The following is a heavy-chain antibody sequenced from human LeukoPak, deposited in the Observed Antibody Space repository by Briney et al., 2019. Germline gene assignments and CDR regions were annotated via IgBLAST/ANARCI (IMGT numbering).Heavy chain of an antibody. D-gene: IGHD3-10*01. CDR3: ARAYYYDSRNYYNPTSSFDY. CDR2: IKQDGSDK. CDR1: GITFSSYW. J-gene: IGHJ4*02. V-gene: IGHV3-7*04. Sequence: GGSLRLSCAASGITFSSYWMSWVRQAPGKGLEWVANIKQDGSDKYYVDSVKGRFTISRDNAKNSLYLQMNSLRAKDTAVYYCARAYYYDSRNYYNPTSSFDYWGQGTLVTVAS.